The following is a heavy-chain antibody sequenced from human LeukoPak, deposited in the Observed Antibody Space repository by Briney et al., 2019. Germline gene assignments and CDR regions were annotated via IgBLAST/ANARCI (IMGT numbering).Heavy chain of an antibody. D-gene: IGHD3-10*01. CDR3: ARAPRRFYGSGSFEPRGIDC. CDR2: XXXXXT. V-gene: IGHV4-59*01. CDR1: GGSISXXX. Sequence: PSETLXLTCXVSGGSISXXXXXXXRQFPGXXXXXXXXXXXXXTNYNPSLKNRVTIXVXTSENQFSLLLSSVTAADTAVYYCARAPRRFYGSGSFEPRGIDCWGQGTLVTVSS. J-gene: IGHJ4*02.